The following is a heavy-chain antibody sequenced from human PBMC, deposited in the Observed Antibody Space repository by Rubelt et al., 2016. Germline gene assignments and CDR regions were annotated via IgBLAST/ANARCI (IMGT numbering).Heavy chain of an antibody. CDR2: IKQDGSGK. V-gene: IGHV3-7*05. Sequence: EVQLVESGGGLVQPGGSLRLSCAASGFTFSSYWMSWVRQAPGKGLEWVAKIKQDGSGKYYVDSVKGRFTISRDKAKNSLYLQMNSLRAEDTAVYYCAKDMGAAGTDFDYWGQGTLVTVSS. CDR3: AKDMGAAGTDFDY. D-gene: IGHD6-13*01. CDR1: GFTFSSYW. J-gene: IGHJ4*02.